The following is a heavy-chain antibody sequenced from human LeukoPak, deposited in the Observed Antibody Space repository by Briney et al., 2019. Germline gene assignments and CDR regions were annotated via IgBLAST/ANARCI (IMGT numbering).Heavy chain of an antibody. CDR3: ASQGGLLWFGELSGGMDV. J-gene: IGHJ6*02. CDR2: ISYDGSNE. D-gene: IGHD3-10*01. CDR1: GFSFSVYA. Sequence: GGSLRLSCAVSGFSFSVYAMHWVRQAPGKGLEWMALISYDGSNELYADSVKGRFTISRDNPKNTLYLQMNSLRAEDTAVYYCASQGGLLWFGELSGGMDVWGQGTTVTVSS. V-gene: IGHV3-30-3*01.